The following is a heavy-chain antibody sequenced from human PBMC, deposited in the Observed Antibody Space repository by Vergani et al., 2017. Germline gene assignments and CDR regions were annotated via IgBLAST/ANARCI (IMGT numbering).Heavy chain of an antibody. CDR2: IQKDGIDK. Sequence: QVQLVDSGGRVVQPGESLRLSCAASGFPFSTYGMHWGRQAPGKGLECGAYIQKDGIDKLYADSVRGRFTISRDISKNTLYLEMNSLSAEDTALYHCVKDHPVFDEWGRGTLVSVS. CDR1: GFPFSTYG. V-gene: IGHV3-30*02. J-gene: IGHJ4*02. CDR3: VKDHPVFDE.